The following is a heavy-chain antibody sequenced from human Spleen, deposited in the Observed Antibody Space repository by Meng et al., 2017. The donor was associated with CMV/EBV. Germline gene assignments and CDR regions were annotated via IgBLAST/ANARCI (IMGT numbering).Heavy chain of an antibody. Sequence: GESLKISCAASGFTFSSYGMHWVRQAPGKGLEWVAFIWYDGSNQYYADSVKGRFTISRDNSKNTLFLQLNSLRAEDTAVYYCAKDLGDSGAPDYWGQGTLVTVSS. J-gene: IGHJ4*02. CDR1: GFTFSSYG. CDR2: IWYDGSNQ. CDR3: AKDLGDSGAPDY. D-gene: IGHD2-15*01. V-gene: IGHV3-30*02.